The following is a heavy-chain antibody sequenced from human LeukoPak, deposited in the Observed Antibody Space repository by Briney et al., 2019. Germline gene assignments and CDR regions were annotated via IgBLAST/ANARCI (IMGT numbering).Heavy chain of an antibody. J-gene: IGHJ4*02. V-gene: IGHV1-2*02. CDR3: ARIAVAGPYFDY. CDR2: INPNSGGT. Sequence: ASVKVSRKASGYTFTGYYMHWVRQAPGQGLEWMGWINPNSGGTNYAQKFQGRVTMTRVTSISTAYMELSRLRSDDTAVYYCARIAVAGPYFDYWGQGTLVTVSS. D-gene: IGHD6-19*01. CDR1: GYTFTGYY.